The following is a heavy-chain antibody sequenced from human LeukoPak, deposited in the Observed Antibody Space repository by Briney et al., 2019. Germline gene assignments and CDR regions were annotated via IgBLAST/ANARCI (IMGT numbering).Heavy chain of an antibody. V-gene: IGHV3-66*02. D-gene: IGHD4-17*01. J-gene: IGHJ6*03. Sequence: GGSLRLSCATSGFTVSSYYMSWVRQAPVKGLEWVSISYSDGSTYYADPVKGRFTISRDNSKNTLYLQMNSLRADDTAVYYCARDHYGDYYYYMDVWGKGTTVTVSS. CDR1: GFTVSSYY. CDR2: SYSDGST. CDR3: ARDHYGDYYYYMDV.